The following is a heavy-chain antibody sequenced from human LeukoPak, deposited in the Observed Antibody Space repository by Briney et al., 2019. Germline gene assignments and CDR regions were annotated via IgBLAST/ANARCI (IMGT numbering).Heavy chain of an antibody. Sequence: PGGSLRLSCAASGFTFSSTWMNWVRQAPGKGLVWVSRINSDGSSTSYADSVKGRFTISRDNAKNTLYLQMNSLRAEDTAVYYCARYGATTSRYYYYYMDVWGKGTTVTISS. CDR2: INSDGSST. CDR3: ARYGATTSRYYYYYMDV. D-gene: IGHD1-26*01. CDR1: GFTFSSTW. J-gene: IGHJ6*03. V-gene: IGHV3-74*01.